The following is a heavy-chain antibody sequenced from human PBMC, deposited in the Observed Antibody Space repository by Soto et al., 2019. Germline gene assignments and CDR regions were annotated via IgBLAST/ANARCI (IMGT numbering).Heavy chain of an antibody. D-gene: IGHD2-21*01. CDR3: ARVAVINNWFDP. J-gene: IGHJ5*02. CDR2: IYYSGST. V-gene: IGHV4-61*01. CDR1: GGSVSSGSYH. Sequence: PSETLSLTCTVSGGSVSSGSYHWSWIRQPPGKGLEWIGYIYYSGSTNYNPSLKSRVTISVDTSKNQFSLKLSSVTAADTAVYYCARVAVINNWFDPWGQGTLVTVSS.